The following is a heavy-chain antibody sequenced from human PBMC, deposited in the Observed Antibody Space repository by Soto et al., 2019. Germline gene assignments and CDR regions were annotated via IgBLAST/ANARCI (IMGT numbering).Heavy chain of an antibody. CDR3: ARDGIAAATD. V-gene: IGHV3-21*01. J-gene: IGHJ2*01. D-gene: IGHD6-13*01. CDR2: ISSSSSYI. CDR1: GFTVSSYS. Sequence: EVQLVESGGGLVKPGGSLRLSCAASGFTVSSYSMNWVRQAPGKGLEWVSSISSSSSYIYYADSVKGRFTISRDNAKNSLYLQMNSLRAEDTAVYYCARDGIAAATDWGRGTLVTVSS.